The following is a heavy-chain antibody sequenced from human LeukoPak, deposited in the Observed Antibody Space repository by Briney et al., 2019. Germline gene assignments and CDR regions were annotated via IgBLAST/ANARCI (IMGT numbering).Heavy chain of an antibody. CDR1: GFTFSSYS. CDR3: ARVEYYYDSSGSQDDAFDI. D-gene: IGHD3-22*01. Sequence: GGSLRLSCAAPGFTFSSYSMNWVRQAPGKGLEWVSYISSSSSTIYYADSVKGRFTISRDNAKNSLYLQMNSLRAEDTAVYYCARVEYYYDSSGSQDDAFDIWGQGTMVTVSS. CDR2: ISSSSSTI. J-gene: IGHJ3*02. V-gene: IGHV3-48*01.